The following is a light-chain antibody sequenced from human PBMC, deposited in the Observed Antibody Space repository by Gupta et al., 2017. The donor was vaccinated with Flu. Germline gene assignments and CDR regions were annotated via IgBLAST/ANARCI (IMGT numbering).Light chain of an antibody. V-gene: IGLV3-1*01. CDR1: KLGEKF. J-gene: IGLJ2*01. Sequence: SSGLPQPPSVSVSPGQTASITCSGEKLGEKFVAWYQQRPGQSPVLVMFHDTKRPSGIPERFSGSNSGNSATLTVSGTQSIDEADYCCQAWDSSSVVFGGGTKLTVL. CDR3: QAWDSSSVV. CDR2: HDT.